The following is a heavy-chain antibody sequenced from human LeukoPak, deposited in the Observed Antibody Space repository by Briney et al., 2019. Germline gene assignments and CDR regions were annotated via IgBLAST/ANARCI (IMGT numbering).Heavy chain of an antibody. D-gene: IGHD3-10*01. V-gene: IGHV4-38-2*01. CDR1: GYSISSGYY. CDR3: ARASGSYGSGSYYYYGMDV. J-gene: IGHJ6*04. CDR2: IFHSGST. Sequence: SETLSLICAVSGYSISSGYYWGWIRQPPGKGLEWIGSIFHSGSTYYNPSLKSRVNMSVDTSKNQISLKLSSVTAADAAVYYCARASGSYGSGSYYYYGMDVWGKGTTVTVSS.